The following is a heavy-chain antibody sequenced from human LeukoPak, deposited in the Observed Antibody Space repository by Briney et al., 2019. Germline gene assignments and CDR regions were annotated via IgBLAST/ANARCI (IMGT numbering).Heavy chain of an antibody. V-gene: IGHV3-21*01. CDR1: GFTFTNDN. CDR2: ISSSGRYI. D-gene: IGHD3-10*01. J-gene: IGHJ4*02. Sequence: GGSLALYCAASGFTFTNDNMNWVRLAPGQGVEYLSSISSSGRYIYIADSLKGRLTIARDNAKNSLFLQMNSLRAEDTAVYYCARSYGSGSYVLGYWGQGALVTVSS. CDR3: ARSYGSGSYVLGY.